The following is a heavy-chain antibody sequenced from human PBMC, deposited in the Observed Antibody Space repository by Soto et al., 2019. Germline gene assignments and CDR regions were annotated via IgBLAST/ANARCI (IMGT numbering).Heavy chain of an antibody. Sequence: GGSLRLSCAASGFTFSSYGMHWVRQAPGKGLEWVAVISYDGSNKYYADSVKGRFTISRDNSKNTLYLQMNSLRAEDTAVYYCAKGVRYSSSWYILNYYYYYGMDVWGQGTTVTVSS. CDR1: GFTFSSYG. J-gene: IGHJ6*02. V-gene: IGHV3-30*18. CDR3: AKGVRYSSSWYILNYYYYYGMDV. D-gene: IGHD6-13*01. CDR2: ISYDGSNK.